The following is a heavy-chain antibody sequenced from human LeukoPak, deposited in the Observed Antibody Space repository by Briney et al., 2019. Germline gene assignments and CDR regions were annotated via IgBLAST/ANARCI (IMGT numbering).Heavy chain of an antibody. V-gene: IGHV4-31*03. Sequence: PSQTLPLTCTVSGGSISSGGYYWGWISQHPGNGLEWIGCMSYSGSTYYNPPLKSRVTISVDTSKNQFSLKLSSVTAADTAVYYCASSARYCSGGSCYQNFDYWGQGTLVTVSS. D-gene: IGHD2-15*01. J-gene: IGHJ4*02. CDR1: GGSISSGGYY. CDR2: MSYSGST. CDR3: ASSARYCSGGSCYQNFDY.